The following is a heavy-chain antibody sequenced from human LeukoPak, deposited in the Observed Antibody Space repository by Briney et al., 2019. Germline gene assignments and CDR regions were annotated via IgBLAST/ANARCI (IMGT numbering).Heavy chain of an antibody. CDR1: GFTFSNYD. J-gene: IGHJ4*02. Sequence: GSLRLSCAASGFTFSNYDMNWVRQAPGKGLEWVSYIGTSGNTILYADSVKGRFTISRDNADNSLYLQMNSLRADDTGIYYCARGSAALYYFDFWGQGTLVTVSS. CDR2: IGTSGNTI. V-gene: IGHV3-48*03. D-gene: IGHD2-2*01. CDR3: ARGSAALYYFDF.